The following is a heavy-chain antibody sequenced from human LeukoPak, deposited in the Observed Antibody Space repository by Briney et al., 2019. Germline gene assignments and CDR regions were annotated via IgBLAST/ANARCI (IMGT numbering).Heavy chain of an antibody. Sequence: GGSLRLSXAASGFTFNNFAMSWVRQAPGRGMEWVSAISDSGDKTFYADSVKGRFSISRDNSKSTLFLQMNNLRVEDTAIYYCARDSVNSDYGDDYFDYWGQGALVTVSS. CDR2: ISDSGDKT. J-gene: IGHJ4*02. CDR1: GFTFNNFA. D-gene: IGHD4-17*01. CDR3: ARDSVNSDYGDDYFDY. V-gene: IGHV3-23*01.